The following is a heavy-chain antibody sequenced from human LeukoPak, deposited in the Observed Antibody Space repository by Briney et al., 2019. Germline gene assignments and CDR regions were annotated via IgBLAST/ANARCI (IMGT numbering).Heavy chain of an antibody. D-gene: IGHD2-2*01. CDR3: TNGPGPASHMDV. Sequence: GGSLRLSCAASGFSFSNAWMSWVRQAPGKGLEWVGRIKTKSEGGTSDYAAPVNGRFSISRDDAKSTLYLQLNSLKTEDTAVYYCTNGPGPASHMDVWGQGTTVTVSS. J-gene: IGHJ6*02. V-gene: IGHV3-15*01. CDR1: GFSFSNAW. CDR2: IKTKSEGGTS.